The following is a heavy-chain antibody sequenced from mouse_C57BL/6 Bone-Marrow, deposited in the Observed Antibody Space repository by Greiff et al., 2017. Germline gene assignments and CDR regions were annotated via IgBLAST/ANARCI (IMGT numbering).Heavy chain of an antibody. CDR1: GYTFTSYW. V-gene: IGHV1-59*01. Sequence: QVQLQQPGAELVRPGTSVKLSCKASGYTFTSYWMHWVKQRPGQGLEWIGVIDPSDSYTNYNQKFKGKATLTVDKSSSTAYMQLSSLKSEDSAVYYCAGGSALDYWGQGTSVTVSS. CDR3: AGGSALDY. CDR2: IDPSDSYT. D-gene: IGHD6-1*01. J-gene: IGHJ4*01.